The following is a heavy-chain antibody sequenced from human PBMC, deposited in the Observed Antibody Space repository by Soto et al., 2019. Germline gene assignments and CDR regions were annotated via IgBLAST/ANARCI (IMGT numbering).Heavy chain of an antibody. V-gene: IGHV3-33*01. CDR3: ARDLESDGPDY. J-gene: IGHJ4*02. CDR1: GFTFSSYG. Sequence: GGSLRLSCAASGFTFSSYGMHWVRQAPGKGLEWVAVIWYDGSNKYYADSVKGRFTISRDNSKNTLYLQMNSLRAEDTAVYYCARDLESDGPDYWGQGTLVTVSS. CDR2: IWYDGSNK. D-gene: IGHD3-3*01.